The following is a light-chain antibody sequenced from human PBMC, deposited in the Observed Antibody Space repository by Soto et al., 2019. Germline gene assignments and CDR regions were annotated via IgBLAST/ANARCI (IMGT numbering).Light chain of an antibody. CDR2: AAS. J-gene: IGKJ1*01. CDR3: LQDYNYPWT. CDR1: QGIIKD. Sequence: AIQMTQSPSSLSASVGDRISITCRASQGIIKDLGWYQQKPGKAPRLLIYAASTLQSGVPSRFSGSGSGTDFTLTISSLQPEDFATYYCLQDYNYPWTFGQGTKVEIK. V-gene: IGKV1-6*01.